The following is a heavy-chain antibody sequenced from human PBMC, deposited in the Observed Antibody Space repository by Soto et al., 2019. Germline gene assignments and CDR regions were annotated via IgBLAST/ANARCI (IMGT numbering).Heavy chain of an antibody. CDR3: AKFALNIVVVPAAMANT. CDR1: EFTFSSYA. D-gene: IGHD2-2*01. J-gene: IGHJ5*02. CDR2: ISGSGGST. Sequence: GSLRLSCAASEFTFSSYAMSWVRQAPGKGLEWVSAISGSGGSTYYADSVKGRFTISRDNSKNTLYLQMNSLRAEDTAVYYCAKFALNIVVVPAAMANTWGQGTLVTVSS. V-gene: IGHV3-23*01.